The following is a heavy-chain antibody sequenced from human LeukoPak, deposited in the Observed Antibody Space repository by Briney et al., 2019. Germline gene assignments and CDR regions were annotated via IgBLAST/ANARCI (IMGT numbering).Heavy chain of an antibody. Sequence: ASVKVSCKASGYTFTSYYMHWVRQAPGQGLEWMGIINPSGGSTSYAQKFQGRVTMTGDMSTSTVYMELSSLRSEDTAVYYCARSSGWYLTSGYWGQGTLVTVSS. J-gene: IGHJ4*02. CDR2: INPSGGST. CDR1: GYTFTSYY. D-gene: IGHD6-19*01. CDR3: ARSSGWYLTSGY. V-gene: IGHV1-46*01.